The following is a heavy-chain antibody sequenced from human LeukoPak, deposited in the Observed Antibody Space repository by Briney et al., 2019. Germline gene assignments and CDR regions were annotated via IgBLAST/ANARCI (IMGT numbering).Heavy chain of an antibody. Sequence: GGSLRLSCAASGFTFSDYYMSWIRQAPGKGLEWVSYISSSGSTIYYADSVKGRFTISRDNAKNSLYLQMNSLRAEDTAVYYCARDPCRSTSCPMGYYYGMDVWGQGTTVTVSS. J-gene: IGHJ6*02. D-gene: IGHD2-2*01. CDR2: ISSSGSTI. CDR1: GFTFSDYY. CDR3: ARDPCRSTSCPMGYYYGMDV. V-gene: IGHV3-11*01.